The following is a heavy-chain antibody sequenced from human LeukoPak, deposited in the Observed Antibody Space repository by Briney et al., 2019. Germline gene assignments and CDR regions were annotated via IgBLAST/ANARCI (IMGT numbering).Heavy chain of an antibody. CDR1: GFTFSDYY. V-gene: IGHV3-11*01. CDR3: ARDLHRYCSGGSCPDH. J-gene: IGHJ4*02. Sequence: GGSLRLPCAASGFTFSDYYMSWIRQAPGKGLEWVSYISSSGSTIYYADSVKGRFTISRDNAKNSLYLQMNSLRAEDTAVYYCARDLHRYCSGGSCPDHWGQGTLVTVSS. D-gene: IGHD2-15*01. CDR2: ISSSGSTI.